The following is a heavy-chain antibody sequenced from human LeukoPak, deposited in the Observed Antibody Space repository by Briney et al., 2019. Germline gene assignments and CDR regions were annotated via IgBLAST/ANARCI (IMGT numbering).Heavy chain of an antibody. J-gene: IGHJ3*02. CDR3: AREYNSGPKQTDVFDI. Sequence: GGSLRLSCAASGFTLSNHWMHWVRQAPGKGLVWVSRISGDEIWTSYADSVKGRFIISRDNAKDTLYLQMNSLRTEDTAVYYCAREYNSGPKQTDVFDIWGQGTVVTVSS. CDR2: ISGDEIWT. V-gene: IGHV3-74*01. D-gene: IGHD3-22*01. CDR1: GFTLSNHW.